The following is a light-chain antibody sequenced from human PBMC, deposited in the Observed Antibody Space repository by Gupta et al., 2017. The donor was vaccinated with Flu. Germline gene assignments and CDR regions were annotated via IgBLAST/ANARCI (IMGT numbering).Light chain of an antibody. CDR3: MQTLQSWT. J-gene: IGKJ1*01. Sequence: AMSQSPLSLPVTPGEPASISCRSTQSLLHSDGSNYLDWYLQKPGQSPQLLINLGSHRASGVPSRFSGSGSGTEFTLKISRVEAEDFGFYFCMQTLQSWTFGKGTKVEIK. CDR2: LGS. CDR1: QSLLHSDGSNY. V-gene: IGKV2-28*01.